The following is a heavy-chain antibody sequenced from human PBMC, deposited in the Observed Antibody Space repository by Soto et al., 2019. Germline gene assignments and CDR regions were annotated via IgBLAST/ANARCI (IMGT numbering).Heavy chain of an antibody. CDR1: GYTFTSYG. D-gene: IGHD6-13*01. CDR2: ISAYNGNP. CDR3: ARQQQQLVLYYFDY. J-gene: IGHJ4*02. Sequence: ASVKVSCKASGYTFTSYGISWVRQAPGQGLEWMGWISAYNGNPNYAQKLQGRVTMTTDTSTSTAYMELRSLRSDDTAVYYCARQQQQLVLYYFDYWGQGTLVTVSS. V-gene: IGHV1-18*01.